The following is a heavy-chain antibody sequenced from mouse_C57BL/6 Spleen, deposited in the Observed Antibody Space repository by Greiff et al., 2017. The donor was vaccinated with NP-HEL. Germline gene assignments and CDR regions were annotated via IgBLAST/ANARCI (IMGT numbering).Heavy chain of an antibody. D-gene: IGHD3-2*02. Sequence: QVQLQQPGAELVKPGASVKLSCKASGYTFTSYWMQWVKQRPGQGLEWIGEIDPSDSYTNYNQKFKGKATLTLDTSSSTAYMQLSSLTSEDSAVYYCARSGETAQATLIFDYWGQGTTLTVSS. CDR2: IDPSDSYT. CDR1: GYTFTSYW. CDR3: ARSGETAQATLIFDY. J-gene: IGHJ2*01. V-gene: IGHV1-50*01.